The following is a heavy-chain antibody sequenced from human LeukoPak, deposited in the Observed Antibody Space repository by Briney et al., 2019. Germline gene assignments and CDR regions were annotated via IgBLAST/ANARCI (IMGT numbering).Heavy chain of an antibody. Sequence: PGGSLRLSCAASGFTFSSYGMHWVRQAPGKGLERVAVIWYDGSNKYYADSVKGRFTISRDNSKNTLYLQMNSLRAEDTAVYYCAREDTGYSSSWTDYWGQGTLVTVSS. CDR1: GFTFSSYG. CDR2: IWYDGSNK. CDR3: AREDTGYSSSWTDY. D-gene: IGHD6-13*01. J-gene: IGHJ4*02. V-gene: IGHV3-33*01.